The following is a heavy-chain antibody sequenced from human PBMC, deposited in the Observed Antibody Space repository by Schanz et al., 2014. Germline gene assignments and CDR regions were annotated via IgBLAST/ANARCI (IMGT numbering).Heavy chain of an antibody. D-gene: IGHD3-10*01. J-gene: IGHJ6*03. CDR2: IYHSGRT. Sequence: QVQLQRWGAGLLKPSETLSLTCTVSGASISGSSDYWGWIRQSPGKGLEWIGEIYHSGRTNYNPSLKSGVAISVDKSNNESSLKLISVTAADTAVYYCARGAGGGSGTYYGAYYNYYYMDVWGKGTTVTVSS. CDR1: GASISGSSDY. CDR3: ARGAGGGSGTYYGAYYNYYYMDV. V-gene: IGHV4-39*07.